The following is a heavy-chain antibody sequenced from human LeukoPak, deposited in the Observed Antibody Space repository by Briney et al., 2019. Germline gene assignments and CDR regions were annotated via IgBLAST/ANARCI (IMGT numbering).Heavy chain of an antibody. V-gene: IGHV4-59*01. Sequence: PSETLSLTCTVSGGSISSYYWGWIRQPPGKGLEWIGYIYYSGSTNYNPSLKSRVTISVDTSKNQFSLKLSSVTAADTAVYYCARDLGHSGSYWGGAFDIWGQGTMVTVSS. J-gene: IGHJ3*02. D-gene: IGHD1-26*01. CDR2: IYYSGST. CDR3: ARDLGHSGSYWGGAFDI. CDR1: GGSISSYY.